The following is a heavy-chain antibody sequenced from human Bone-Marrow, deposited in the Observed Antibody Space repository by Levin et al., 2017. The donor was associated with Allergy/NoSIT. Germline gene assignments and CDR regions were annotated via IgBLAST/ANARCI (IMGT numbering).Heavy chain of an antibody. CDR1: GASMNSHY. CDR2: IYYNGKP. Sequence: PSQTLSLTCTVSGASMNSHYWSWIRQPPGKGLEWIGYIYYNGKPNYNPSLKSRVTISVDTSKNQFSLNMNSVTAADTALYYCARDKSGTYFSFEDWGQGTLVTVSS. V-gene: IGHV4-59*11. D-gene: IGHD1-26*01. J-gene: IGHJ4*02. CDR3: ARDKSGTYFSFED.